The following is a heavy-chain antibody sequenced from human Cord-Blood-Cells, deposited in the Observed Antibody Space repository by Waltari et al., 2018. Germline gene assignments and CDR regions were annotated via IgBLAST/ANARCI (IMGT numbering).Heavy chain of an antibody. CDR2: MNPHSWNT. CDR1: GYTFSSYD. V-gene: IGHV1-8*02. D-gene: IGHD3-22*01. J-gene: IGHJ4*02. Sequence: QVQLVQSGAAVKKPGASVKVSCKASGYTFSSYDINWVRQATGQGLERMGWMNPHSWNTGYAQKFQGRVTMTRNTSISTAYMELSSLRSEDTAVDYCAREADHSSGYYYYFDYWGQGTLVTVSS. CDR3: AREADHSSGYYYYFDY.